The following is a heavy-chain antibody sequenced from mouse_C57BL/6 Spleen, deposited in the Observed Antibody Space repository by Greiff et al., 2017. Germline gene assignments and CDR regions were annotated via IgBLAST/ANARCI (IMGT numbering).Heavy chain of an antibody. D-gene: IGHD1-1*01. V-gene: IGHV1-54*01. CDR3: ARYYYGSSPYYAMDY. J-gene: IGHJ4*01. CDR1: GYAFTNYL. Sequence: QVQLQQSGAELVRPGTSVKVSCKASGYAFTNYLIEWVKQRPGQGLEWIGEIDPGSGGTNYNEKFKGKATLTADKSSSTAYMQLSSLTSEDSAVYFCARYYYGSSPYYAMDYGGQGTSVTVSS. CDR2: IDPGSGGT.